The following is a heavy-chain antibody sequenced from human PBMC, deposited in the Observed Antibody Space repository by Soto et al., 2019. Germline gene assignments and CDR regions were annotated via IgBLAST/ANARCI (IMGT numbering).Heavy chain of an antibody. CDR3: ARQGLPNIVLMVYSNYYYYMDV. V-gene: IGHV1-3*01. J-gene: IGHJ6*03. D-gene: IGHD2-8*01. CDR2: INAGNGNT. Sequence: ASVKVSCKASGYTFTSYAMHWVRQAPGQRLEWMGWINAGNGNTKYSQKFQGRVTITRDTSASTAYMELSSLRSEDTAVYYCARQGLPNIVLMVYSNYYYYMDVWGKGTTVTVSS. CDR1: GYTFTSYA.